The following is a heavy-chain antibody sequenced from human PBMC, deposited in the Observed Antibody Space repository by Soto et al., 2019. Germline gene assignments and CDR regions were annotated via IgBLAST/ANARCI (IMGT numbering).Heavy chain of an antibody. CDR2: TRNSGGA. CDR1: SGSVFSSNW. J-gene: IGHJ4*02. Sequence: QVQLQESGPGLVKPSGTLSLTCAVSSGSVFSSNWWSWVRLPPGKGLEWIGETRNSGGANYNPSLKSRVTITVDRSXNHIFLEXSSVTAAXTAVYYCASHLVMAGTRGFDHWGLGTLVTVSS. V-gene: IGHV4-4*02. CDR3: ASHLVMAGTRGFDH. D-gene: IGHD6-19*01.